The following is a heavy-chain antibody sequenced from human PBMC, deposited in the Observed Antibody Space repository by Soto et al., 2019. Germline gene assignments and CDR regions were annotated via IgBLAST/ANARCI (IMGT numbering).Heavy chain of an antibody. V-gene: IGHV1-69*02. CDR1: GGTFSSYT. CDR2: IIPILGIA. CDR3: ERLRVIGYCSGGSCSPAFDI. Sequence: GASVKVSCKASGGTFSSYTISWVRQAPGQGLEWMGRIIPILGIANYAQKFQGRVTITADKSTSTAYMELSRLRSEDTAVYYCERLRVIGYCSGGSCSPAFDIWGQGTMVTVSS. J-gene: IGHJ3*02. D-gene: IGHD2-15*01.